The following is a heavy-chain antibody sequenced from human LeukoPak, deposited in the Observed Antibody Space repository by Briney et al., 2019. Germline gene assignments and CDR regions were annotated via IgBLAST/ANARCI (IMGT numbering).Heavy chain of an antibody. CDR3: TADSALRGGGEFDY. D-gene: IGHD3-10*01. Sequence: GGSLRLSCAASVTFSNAWMNWVRQAPGKGLEWVGHFKIKADGGTTDYAAPVKDRFTISRDDSQNTLYLQMNSLKTEDTAVYYWTADSALRGGGEFDYWGQGTLVTVSS. J-gene: IGHJ4*02. CDR1: VTFSNAW. V-gene: IGHV3-15*01. CDR2: FKIKADGGTT.